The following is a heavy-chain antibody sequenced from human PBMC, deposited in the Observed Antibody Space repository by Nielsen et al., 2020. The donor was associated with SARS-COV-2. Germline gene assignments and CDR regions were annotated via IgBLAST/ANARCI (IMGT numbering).Heavy chain of an antibody. CDR3: ARRPRRYCSSTSCYTVSHYFDY. CDR1: GGSISSYY. Sequence: SETLSLTCTVSGGSISSYYWSWIRRPPGKGLEWIGEINHSGSTNYNPSLKSRVTISVDTSKNQFSLKLSSVTAADTAVYYCARRPRRYCSSTSCYTVSHYFDYWGQGTLVTVSS. CDR2: INHSGST. D-gene: IGHD2-2*02. V-gene: IGHV4-34*01. J-gene: IGHJ4*02.